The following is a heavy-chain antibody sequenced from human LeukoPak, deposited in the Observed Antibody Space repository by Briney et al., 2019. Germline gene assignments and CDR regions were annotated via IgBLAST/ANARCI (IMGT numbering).Heavy chain of an antibody. CDR3: ARTLRGYSSSWYGYYMDV. D-gene: IGHD6-13*01. V-gene: IGHV4-34*01. CDR2: INHSGRT. CDR1: GGSFSGYY. Sequence: PSETLSLTCAVYGGSFSGYYWSWLRQPPGKGLEWIGEINHSGRTNYNPSLKRRVTISVDTSKNQFSLKLSSVTDADTAVYYCARTLRGYSSSWYGYYMDVWGKGTTVTVSS. J-gene: IGHJ6*03.